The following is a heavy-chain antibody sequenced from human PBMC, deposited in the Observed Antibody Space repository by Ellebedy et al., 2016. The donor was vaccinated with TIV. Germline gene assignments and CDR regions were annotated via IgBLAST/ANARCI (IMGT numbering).Heavy chain of an antibody. CDR2: ISSSSTTI. CDR1: GLAFSLYS. CDR3: ASGYSGGWYGIDY. V-gene: IGHV3-48*02. Sequence: GESLKISCAASGLAFSLYSMSWVRRAPGKGLEWVSYISSSSTTIYYADSVKGRFTISRDNAKNSLWLQMDSLRDEDTAVYYCASGYSGGWYGIDYWGQGTLVTVSS. J-gene: IGHJ4*02. D-gene: IGHD6-19*01.